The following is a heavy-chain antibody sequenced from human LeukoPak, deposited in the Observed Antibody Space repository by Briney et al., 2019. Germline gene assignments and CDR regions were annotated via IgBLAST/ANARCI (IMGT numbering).Heavy chain of an antibody. J-gene: IGHJ4*02. Sequence: PGGSLRLSCAASGFTFSSYGMHWVRQAPGKGLEWVAFIRYDGSNKYYADSVKGRFTISRDNSKNTLYLQMNSLRAEDTAVYYCAKPFGRSGSYFDYWGQGTLVTVSS. D-gene: IGHD1-26*01. CDR1: GFTFSSYG. CDR3: AKPFGRSGSYFDY. CDR2: IRYDGSNK. V-gene: IGHV3-30*02.